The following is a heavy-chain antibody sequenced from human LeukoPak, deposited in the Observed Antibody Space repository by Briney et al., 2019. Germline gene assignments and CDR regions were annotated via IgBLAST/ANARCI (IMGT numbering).Heavy chain of an antibody. D-gene: IGHD6-19*01. CDR2: ISYDGSNK. CDR1: GFTFSSYG. J-gene: IGHJ4*02. CDR3: AKDYAYSSGWYWGGAFDY. V-gene: IGHV3-30*18. Sequence: GGSLRLSCAASGFTFSSYGMHWVRQAPGKGLEWVAVISYDGSNKYYADSVKGRFTISRDNSKNTLYLQMNSLRAEDTAVYYCAKDYAYSSGWYWGGAFDYWGQGTLVTVSS.